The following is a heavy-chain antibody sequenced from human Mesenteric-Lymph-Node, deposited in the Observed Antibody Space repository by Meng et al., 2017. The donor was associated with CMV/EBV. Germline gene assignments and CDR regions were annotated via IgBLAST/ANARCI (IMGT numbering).Heavy chain of an antibody. D-gene: IGHD6-13*01. CDR2: IKSKTDGGTT. Sequence: GGSLRLSCTVSGGSISSSSHYWGWIRQPPGKGLEWVGRIKSKTDGGTTDYAAPVKGRFTISRDDSKNTLYLQMNSLKTEDTAVYYCTTAEQQLVREAFDIWGQGTMVTVSS. CDR3: TTAEQQLVREAFDI. V-gene: IGHV3-15*01. CDR1: GGSISSSSHY. J-gene: IGHJ3*02.